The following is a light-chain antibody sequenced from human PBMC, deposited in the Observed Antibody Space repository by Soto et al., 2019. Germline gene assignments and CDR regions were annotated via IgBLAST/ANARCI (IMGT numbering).Light chain of an antibody. CDR1: QSVNSD. V-gene: IGKV3-15*01. Sequence: ETVMTQSPATLSVSPGERATLSCRASQSVNSDLAWYQQKPGQTPRLLLYRASTRATGIPARFSASGSGTEFTLTITSLQSEDFAVYYCLQYNDGPPWTFGPGTKVDIK. J-gene: IGKJ1*01. CDR3: LQYNDGPPWT. CDR2: RAS.